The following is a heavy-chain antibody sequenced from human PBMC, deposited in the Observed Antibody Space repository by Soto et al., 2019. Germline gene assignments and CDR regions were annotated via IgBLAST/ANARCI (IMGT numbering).Heavy chain of an antibody. CDR1: GFTFSSYA. Sequence: EVQLLESGGGLVQPGGSLRLSCAASGFTFSSYAMSWVRQTPGKGLEWVSAISGSGDSTYYADSVKGRFTISRDNSKHTLYLQMNSLRAEDTAVYYCAKLRWGSDNWFDPWGQGTLVTVSS. CDR2: ISGSGDST. V-gene: IGHV3-23*01. D-gene: IGHD3-10*01. CDR3: AKLRWGSDNWFDP. J-gene: IGHJ5*02.